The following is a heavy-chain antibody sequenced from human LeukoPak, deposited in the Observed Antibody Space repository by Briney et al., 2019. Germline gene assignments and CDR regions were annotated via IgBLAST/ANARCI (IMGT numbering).Heavy chain of an antibody. J-gene: IGHJ4*02. CDR3: ARQGRGSYRRDFDY. V-gene: IGHV5-10-1*01. D-gene: IGHD1-26*01. CDR1: GYTFISHW. CDR2: IDPSDSHI. Sequence: GESLKISCKGSGYTFISHWIGWVRQMPGKGLEWMGRIDPSDSHINYSPSFQGHVTISVDKSISTAYLQWSSLRASDTAMYYCARQGRGSYRRDFDYWGQGTLVTVSS.